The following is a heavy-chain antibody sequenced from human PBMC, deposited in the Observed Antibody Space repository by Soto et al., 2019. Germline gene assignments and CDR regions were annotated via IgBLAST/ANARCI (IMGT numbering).Heavy chain of an antibody. D-gene: IGHD1-26*01. CDR1: GFTFSSYA. CDR2: ISGSGGST. V-gene: IGHV3-23*01. CDR3: ARPGSYDYQVFDY. J-gene: IGHJ4*02. Sequence: EVQLLESGGGLVQPGGSLRLSCAASGFTFSSYAMSWVRQAPGKGLEWVSTISGSGGSTYYADSIKGRFTISRDNSNNTLDLQMNSLRADDTAIYYCARPGSYDYQVFDYWGQGTLLTVSS.